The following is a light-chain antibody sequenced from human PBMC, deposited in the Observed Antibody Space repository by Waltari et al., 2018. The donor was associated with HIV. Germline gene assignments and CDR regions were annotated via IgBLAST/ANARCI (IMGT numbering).Light chain of an antibody. CDR2: NAS. V-gene: IGKV1-5*03. J-gene: IGKJ4*01. CDR1: QTSSRW. CDR3: LQCIDFPLT. Sequence: DIQMTQSPSTLSASVGDRVTITCWASQTSSRWLAWYQQKPGKAPKLLIYNASRLEIGVPSRFSGGVALTDFTLTIIVLQPDDFATYYCLQCIDFPLTFGGGTKVEIK.